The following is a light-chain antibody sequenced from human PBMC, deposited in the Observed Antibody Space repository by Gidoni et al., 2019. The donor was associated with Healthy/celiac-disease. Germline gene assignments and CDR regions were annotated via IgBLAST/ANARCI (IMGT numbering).Light chain of an antibody. V-gene: IGKV4-1*01. CDR3: QQYDSTPPYT. Sequence: DIVMTQSPDSLAVSLGERATINCKSSQSVLYSSNNKNYLAWYQQKPGQRTKLLIYWASTRESRVPDRFSGSGSGTDCTLTIGSLQAKDVAVYYCQQYDSTPPYTFGQGTKLEIK. J-gene: IGKJ2*01. CDR2: WAS. CDR1: QSVLYSSNNKNY.